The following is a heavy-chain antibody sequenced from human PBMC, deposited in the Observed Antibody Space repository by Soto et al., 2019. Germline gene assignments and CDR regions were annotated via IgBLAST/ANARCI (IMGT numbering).Heavy chain of an antibody. V-gene: IGHV1-2*02. CDR1: GYTFTGYF. D-gene: IGHD3-3*01. CDR2: INPNSGVT. CDR3: ARGGGTILAPLP. Sequence: ASVKVSCRASGYTFTGYFMHWVRQAPGQGLEWMGYINPNSGVTKYAQKFQGRVTLTRDTSSNTAYMEMTMLRSDDTAVYYCARGGGTILAPLPWGQGTLVTVSS. J-gene: IGHJ5*02.